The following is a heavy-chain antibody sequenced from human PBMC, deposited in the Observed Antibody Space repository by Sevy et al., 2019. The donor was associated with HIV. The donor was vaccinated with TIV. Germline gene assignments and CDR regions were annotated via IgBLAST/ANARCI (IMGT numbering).Heavy chain of an antibody. CDR1: GFTFSTSA. D-gene: IGHD2-2*01. J-gene: IGHJ6*02. V-gene: IGHV3-23*01. CDR2: ISGSGGTT. Sequence: GGSLRLSCAVSGFTFSTSAMSWVRQAPGKGLEWVSSISGSGGTTYSADSVKGRVTISRDNSKNTVYLQMNGLRAEDSAVYYCARVPHPAAMQTFYYFGMDVWGQGTTVTVSS. CDR3: ARVPHPAAMQTFYYFGMDV.